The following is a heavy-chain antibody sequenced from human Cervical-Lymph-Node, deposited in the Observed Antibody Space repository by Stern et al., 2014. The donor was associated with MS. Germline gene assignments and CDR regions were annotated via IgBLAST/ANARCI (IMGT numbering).Heavy chain of an antibody. CDR3: AAGSSSWYYFDY. J-gene: IGHJ4*02. CDR1: GFTFTSSA. Sequence: QLVQSGPEVKKPGTPVKVSCKASGFTFTSSAVQWVRQARGQRLEWIGWIVVGSGNTNYAQKFQERVTITRDMSTSTAYMELSSLRSEDTAVYYCAAGSSSWYYFDYWGQGTLVTVSS. D-gene: IGHD6-13*01. CDR2: IVVGSGNT. V-gene: IGHV1-58*01.